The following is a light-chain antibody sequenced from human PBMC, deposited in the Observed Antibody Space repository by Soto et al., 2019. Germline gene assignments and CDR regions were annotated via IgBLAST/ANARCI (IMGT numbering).Light chain of an antibody. CDR2: GAS. CDR3: QQYGSSPLFT. V-gene: IGKV3-20*01. CDR1: QSVSSSY. J-gene: IGKJ3*01. Sequence: EIVLTQSPGTLSLSPGERATLSCRASQSVSSSYLAWYQQKPGQAPRLLIYGASHRATGIPDRFSGSGSGTDVTLTISRLEPEDFAVYYWQQYGSSPLFTFGPRTKVDIK.